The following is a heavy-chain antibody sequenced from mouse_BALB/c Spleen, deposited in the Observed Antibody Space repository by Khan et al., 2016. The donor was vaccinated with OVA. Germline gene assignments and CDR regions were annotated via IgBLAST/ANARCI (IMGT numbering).Heavy chain of an antibody. CDR1: GYTFTSYF. CDR3: ARAGYGSVAY. D-gene: IGHD2-10*02. V-gene: IGHV1S56*01. CDR2: IYPGNVNT. Sequence: QVQLQQPGPELVKPGASVRISCKASGYTFTSYFIHWVKQRPGQGLEWIGWIYPGNVNTEYNERFTGKATLTADKSSSTTYMQLSSLTSEDSAVXCGARAGYGSVAYWGQGTLVTVSA. J-gene: IGHJ3*01.